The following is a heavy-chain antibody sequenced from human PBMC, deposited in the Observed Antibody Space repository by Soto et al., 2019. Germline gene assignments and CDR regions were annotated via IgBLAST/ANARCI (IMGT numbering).Heavy chain of an antibody. J-gene: IGHJ5*02. D-gene: IGHD6-13*01. CDR1: NGTIGSYY. V-gene: IGHV4-59*01. CDR3: ARVGRLITAAGLLDA. Sequence: SETLSLTCTTSNGTIGSYYWTWIRQPPGKGLEWIGHIYYSGSTHYNPSHKSRLTLSLDTSKNQFSLKLTSVTAADTAVYYCARVGRLITAAGLLDAWGQGTMVTVSS. CDR2: IYYSGST.